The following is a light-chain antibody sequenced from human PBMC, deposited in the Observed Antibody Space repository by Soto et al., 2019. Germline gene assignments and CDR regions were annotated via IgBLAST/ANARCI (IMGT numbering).Light chain of an antibody. CDR1: QSVSSSY. CDR3: QQYGSSAWT. CDR2: GAS. Sequence: EIVLTQSPGTLSLSPGERATLSCRASQSVSSSYLAWYQQTPGQAPRPLIYGASSRATGIPDRFSGSGSGTDFTLTISRLEAEDFAVYYCQQYGSSAWTFGQGTKVEIK. J-gene: IGKJ1*01. V-gene: IGKV3-20*01.